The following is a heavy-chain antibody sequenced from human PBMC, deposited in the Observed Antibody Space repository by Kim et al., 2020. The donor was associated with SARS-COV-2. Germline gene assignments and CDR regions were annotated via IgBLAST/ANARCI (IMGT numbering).Heavy chain of an antibody. CDR3: AREGNTAMYTPKYYFNGMDV. V-gene: IGHV1-18*04. D-gene: IGHD5-18*01. Sequence: ASVKVSCKASGYSFMNYGISWVRQAPGQGLEGMGWISVYNGNKNYAQKFQGRLTLTADTSATTAYMELRSLRSDDAAVYYCAREGNTAMYTPKYYFNGMDVWGQGTTVTVSS. J-gene: IGHJ6*02. CDR2: ISVYNGNK. CDR1: GYSFMNYG.